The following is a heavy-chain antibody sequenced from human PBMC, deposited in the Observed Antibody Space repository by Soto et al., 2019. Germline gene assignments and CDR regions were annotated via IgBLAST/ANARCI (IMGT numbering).Heavy chain of an antibody. CDR1: GFTFSSYA. CDR3: AITMVWGAISDYYYGIDV. CDR2: IKENGSEK. Sequence: GGSLRLSCAASGFTFSSYAMHWVRQAPGKGLEWVANIKENGSEKYYVDSVKGRFTISRDNAKNSLYLQMNSLRAEDTAVYYCAITMVWGAISDYYYGIDVWGQGTTVTVSS. D-gene: IGHD3-10*01. V-gene: IGHV3-7*01. J-gene: IGHJ6*02.